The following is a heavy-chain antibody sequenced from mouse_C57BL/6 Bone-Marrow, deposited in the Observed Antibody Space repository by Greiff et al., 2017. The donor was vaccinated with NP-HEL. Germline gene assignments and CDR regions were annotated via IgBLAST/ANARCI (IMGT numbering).Heavy chain of an antibody. CDR3: ASWSNYFDY. V-gene: IGHV1-54*01. Sequence: QVQLQQSGAELVRPGTSVKVSCKASGYAFTNYLIEWVKQRPGQGLEWIGVINPGSGGTNYNGKFKGKATLTADKSSSTAYMQLSSLTSEDSAVYFCASWSNYFDYWGQGTTLTVSS. J-gene: IGHJ2*01. CDR1: GYAFTNYL. CDR2: INPGSGGT.